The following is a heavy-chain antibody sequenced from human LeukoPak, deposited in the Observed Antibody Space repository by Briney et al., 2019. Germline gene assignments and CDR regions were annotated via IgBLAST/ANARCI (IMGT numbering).Heavy chain of an antibody. CDR1: GGSFSGYY. CDR3: ARGSGGSY. CDR2: INHRGST. Sequence: SETLSLTCAVYGGSFSGYYWSWIPQPPGKGLEWIGEINHRGSTNYNPSLKSRVTISVDTSKNQFSLKLSSVTAADTAVYYCARGSGGSYWGQGTLVTVSS. D-gene: IGHD3-10*01. J-gene: IGHJ4*02. V-gene: IGHV4-34*01.